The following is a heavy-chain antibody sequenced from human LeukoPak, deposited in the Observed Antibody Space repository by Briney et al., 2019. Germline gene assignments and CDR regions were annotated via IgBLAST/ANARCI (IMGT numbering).Heavy chain of an antibody. D-gene: IGHD6-6*01. V-gene: IGHV4-39*07. CDR2: IYYSGST. CDR1: GGSISSSSYY. Sequence: SETLSLTCTVSGGSISSSSYYWGWIRQPPGKGLEWIGSIYYSGSTYYNPSLKSRVTISVDTSKNQFSLKLSSVTAADTAVYYCARESIAARRLYYYYYMDVWGKGTTVTVSS. J-gene: IGHJ6*03. CDR3: ARESIAARRLYYYYYMDV.